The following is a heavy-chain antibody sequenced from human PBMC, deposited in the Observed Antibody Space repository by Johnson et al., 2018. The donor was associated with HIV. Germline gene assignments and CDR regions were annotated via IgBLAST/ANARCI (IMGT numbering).Heavy chain of an antibody. V-gene: IGHV3-30*04. D-gene: IGHD1-1*01. J-gene: IGHJ3*02. CDR1: GFTFSSYA. CDR2: ISYDGSNK. Sequence: QVQLVESGGGVVQPGRSLRLSCAASGFTFSSYAMHWVRQAPGKGLEWVAVISYDGSNKYYADSVKGRFTISRDNSKNTLYLQMNSLRAEDTAVYYCARGTGTDDACDIWGQGTMVTVSS. CDR3: ARGTGTDDACDI.